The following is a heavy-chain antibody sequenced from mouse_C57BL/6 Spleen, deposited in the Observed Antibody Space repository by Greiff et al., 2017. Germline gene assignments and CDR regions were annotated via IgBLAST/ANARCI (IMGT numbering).Heavy chain of an antibody. CDR1: GYTFTDYE. CDR2: IDPETGGT. D-gene: IGHD2-1*01. Sequence: QVQLQQSGAELVRPGASVTLSCKASGYTFTDYEMHWVKQTPVHGLEWIGAIDPETGGTAYNQKFKGKAILTADKSSSTAYMELRSLTSEDSAVYYCTRVGTNPEAWFAYWGQGTLVTVSA. J-gene: IGHJ3*01. CDR3: TRVGTNPEAWFAY. V-gene: IGHV1-15*01.